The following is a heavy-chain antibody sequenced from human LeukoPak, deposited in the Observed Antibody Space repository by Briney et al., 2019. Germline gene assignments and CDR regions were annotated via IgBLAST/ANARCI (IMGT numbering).Heavy chain of an antibody. CDR2: ISGSGGST. Sequence: SGGSLRLSCAASRFTFSSYAMSWVRQAPGKGLEWVSAISGSGGSTYYADSVKGRFTISRDNSKNTLYLQMNSLRAEDTAVYYCAKDSGRDYYDSSGYYYPFDYWGQGTLVTVSS. V-gene: IGHV3-23*01. J-gene: IGHJ4*02. D-gene: IGHD3-22*01. CDR3: AKDSGRDYYDSSGYYYPFDY. CDR1: RFTFSSYA.